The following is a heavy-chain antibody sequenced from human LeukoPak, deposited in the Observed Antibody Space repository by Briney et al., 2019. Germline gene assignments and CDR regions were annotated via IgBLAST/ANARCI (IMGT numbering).Heavy chain of an antibody. CDR1: GFTFSSYD. CDR3: AAYCSSTSCYEGRGNY. J-gene: IGHJ4*02. D-gene: IGHD2-2*01. CDR2: IGTAGDT. Sequence: PGGSLRLSCAASGFTFSSYDMHWVRQATGKGLEWVSAIGTAGDTYYPGSVKGRFTISRENAKNSLYLQMNSLRAGDTAVYYCAAYCSSTSCYEGRGNYWGQGTLVTVSS. V-gene: IGHV3-13*01.